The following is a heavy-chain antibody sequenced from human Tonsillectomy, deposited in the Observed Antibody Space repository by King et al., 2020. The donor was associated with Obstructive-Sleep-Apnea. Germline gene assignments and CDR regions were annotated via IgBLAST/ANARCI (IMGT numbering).Heavy chain of an antibody. CDR1: GYSISSDYF. CDR3: ASDGITMVRGAKDY. Sequence: HVQLQESGPGLVKPSETLSLTCTVSGYSISSDYFWGWIRQPPGKGLEWIGSIYQSGSTYYNPSLKSRVTISVDTSKNQFSLKLSSVTAADTAVYYCASDGITMVRGAKDYWGQGTLVTVSS. CDR2: IYQSGST. D-gene: IGHD3-10*01. J-gene: IGHJ4*02. V-gene: IGHV4-38-2*02.